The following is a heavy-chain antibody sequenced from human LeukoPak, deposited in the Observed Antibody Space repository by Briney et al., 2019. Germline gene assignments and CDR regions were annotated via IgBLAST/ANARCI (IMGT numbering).Heavy chain of an antibody. J-gene: IGHJ4*02. D-gene: IGHD1-26*01. V-gene: IGHV1-2*02. CDR1: GYTFTDYY. CDR2: INPYSGGT. Sequence: ASVKVSCKASGYTFTDYYMHWVRQAPGQGLEWMGWINPYSGGTNYAKNFQGRVTVTRGTSISTGYMELSRLGSDDTAVYYCARIRGGNNYHFDYWGQGTLVTVSS. CDR3: ARIRGGNNYHFDY.